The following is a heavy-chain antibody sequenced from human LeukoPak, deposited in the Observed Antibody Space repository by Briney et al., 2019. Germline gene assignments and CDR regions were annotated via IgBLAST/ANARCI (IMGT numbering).Heavy chain of an antibody. J-gene: IGHJ4*02. V-gene: IGHV1-3*01. CDR3: ARSPQNYYDSSGYPGDY. D-gene: IGHD3-22*01. CDR2: INAGNGNT. Sequence: ASVKVSCKASGYTFTSYAMHWVRQAPGQRLEWMGWINAGNGNTKYSQKFQGRVTITRVTSASTAYMELSSLRSEDTAVYYCARSPQNYYDSSGYPGDYWGQGTLVTVSS. CDR1: GYTFTSYA.